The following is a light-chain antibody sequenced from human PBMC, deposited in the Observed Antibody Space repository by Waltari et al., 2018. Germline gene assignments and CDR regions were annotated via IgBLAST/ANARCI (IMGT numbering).Light chain of an antibody. CDR2: EVS. J-gene: IGLJ1*01. CDR3: SSYTTSSTYV. V-gene: IGLV2-14*01. CDR1: NSDVGGYNH. Sequence: QSALTQPASVSGSPGQSITISCTGTNSDVGGYNHVSWYQQHPGKAPKLMIYEVSNRPSGVSNRFSGSKSGNTASLTISGLQAEDVADYYCSSYTTSSTYVFGSGTTVTV.